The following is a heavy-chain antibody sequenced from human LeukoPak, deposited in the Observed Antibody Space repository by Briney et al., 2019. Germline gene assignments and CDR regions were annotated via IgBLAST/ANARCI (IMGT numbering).Heavy chain of an antibody. Sequence: GGSLRLSCAASGFTFSSYWMRWVRQAPGKGLVWVSRINSDGSSTSYADSVKGRFTISRDNAKNTLYLQMNSLRAEDTAVYYCARVPLDSSSWYDNWFDPWGQGTLVTVSS. CDR2: INSDGSST. V-gene: IGHV3-74*01. CDR1: GFTFSSYW. D-gene: IGHD6-13*01. CDR3: ARVPLDSSSWYDNWFDP. J-gene: IGHJ5*02.